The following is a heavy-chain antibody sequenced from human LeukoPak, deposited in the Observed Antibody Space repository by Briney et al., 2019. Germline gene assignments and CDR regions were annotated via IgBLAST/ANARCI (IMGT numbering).Heavy chain of an antibody. J-gene: IGHJ5*02. V-gene: IGHV4-39*07. D-gene: IGHD3-10*01. CDR2: IYYIGDT. CDR3: ARAIDVRSDPILLLWFGETSFDP. CDR1: GASISTSRDY. Sequence: SETLSLTCTVSGASISTSRDYWGWIRQPPGKGLEWIGSIYYIGDTYYNPSLKSRVTMSLDMSKNQFSLKLNSVTAADTAVYYCARAIDVRSDPILLLWFGETSFDPWGQGTLVTVSS.